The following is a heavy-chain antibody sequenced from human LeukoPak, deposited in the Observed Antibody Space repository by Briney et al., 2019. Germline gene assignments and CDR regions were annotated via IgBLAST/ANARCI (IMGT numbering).Heavy chain of an antibody. J-gene: IGHJ3*02. V-gene: IGHV4-4*07. D-gene: IGHD3-16*01. Sequence: SETLSLTCSVSGGSISNYYWNWLRQPAGKGLEWIGRLHASGSTRYNPSFGTRVTMSADTSKNQLSLKLTSVTAADTALYFCARDQSGSGGHNNDAFDIWGQGTMVTV. CDR1: GGSISNYY. CDR2: LHASGST. CDR3: ARDQSGSGGHNNDAFDI.